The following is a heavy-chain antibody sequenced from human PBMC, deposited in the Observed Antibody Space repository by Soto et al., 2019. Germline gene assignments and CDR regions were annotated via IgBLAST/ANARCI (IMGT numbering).Heavy chain of an antibody. CDR3: ARPTLRNYQWYAFDI. Sequence: PGGSLRLSCAASGFTFSSYEMNWVRQAPGKGLEWVSYISSSGSTIYYADSVKGRFTISRDNAKNSLYLQMNSVRAEDTAVYYCARPTLRNYQWYAFDIWGQGTMVTVSS. CDR2: ISSSGSTI. V-gene: IGHV3-48*03. D-gene: IGHD2-8*01. CDR1: GFTFSSYE. J-gene: IGHJ3*02.